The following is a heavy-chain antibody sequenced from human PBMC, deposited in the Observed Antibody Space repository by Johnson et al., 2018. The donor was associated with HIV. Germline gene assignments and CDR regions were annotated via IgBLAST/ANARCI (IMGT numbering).Heavy chain of an antibody. Sequence: VQLVESGGGLVKPGGSLKLSCAASGVTFTDAWMNWVRQAPGKGLEWVGRIKSKIDGGTIDYAIPVKGRFSISRDDSKNTLHLQMNSLETEDTAGYYCARDEVAGAFDIWGQGTMVTVSS. CDR2: IKSKIDGGTI. V-gene: IGHV3-15*01. CDR1: GVTFTDAW. CDR3: ARDEVAGAFDI. J-gene: IGHJ3*02.